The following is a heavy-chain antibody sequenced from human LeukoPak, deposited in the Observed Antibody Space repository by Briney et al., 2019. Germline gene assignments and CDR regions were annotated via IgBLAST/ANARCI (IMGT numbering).Heavy chain of an antibody. CDR1: GYTFTGYY. V-gene: IGHV1-69*05. CDR3: ARATAAGTASFDY. CDR2: IIPIFGTA. J-gene: IGHJ4*02. Sequence: SVKVSCKASGYTFTGYYMHWVRQAPGQGLEWMGGIIPIFGTANYAQKFQGRVTITTDESTSTAYMELSSLRSEDTAVYYCARATAAGTASFDYWGQGTLVTVSS. D-gene: IGHD6-13*01.